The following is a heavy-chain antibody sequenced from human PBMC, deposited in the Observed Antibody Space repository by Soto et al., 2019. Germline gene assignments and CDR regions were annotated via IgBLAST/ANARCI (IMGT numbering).Heavy chain of an antibody. J-gene: IGHJ4*02. CDR2: IWYDGSNK. V-gene: IGHV3-33*01. CDR1: GFTFSRYG. D-gene: IGHD3-9*01. CDR3: ARENHDVLTGYSFYSFDY. Sequence: GGSLRLSCAASGFTFSRYGMHWVRQAPGKGLEWVANIWYDGSNKYYGDSVKGRFTISRDNSKNTLFLQMSSLRGEDTAVYYCARENHDVLTGYSFYSFDYWGQGTLVTVSS.